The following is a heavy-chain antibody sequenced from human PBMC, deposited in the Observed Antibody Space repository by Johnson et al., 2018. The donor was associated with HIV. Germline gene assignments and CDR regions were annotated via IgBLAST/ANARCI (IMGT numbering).Heavy chain of an antibody. J-gene: IGHJ3*02. CDR3: ARGWGGDCAHQEAFDI. D-gene: IGHD2-21*02. CDR1: GFTFSSYW. CDR2: INSDGSST. Sequence: VQLVESGGGLVKPEGSLRLSCAVSGFTFSSYWMHWVRQAPGKGLVWVSRINSDGSSTSYADSVKGRFTISRDNAKNTLYLQMNNLRAEDTAVYFCARGWGGDCAHQEAFDIWGQGTMVTVSS. V-gene: IGHV3-74*02.